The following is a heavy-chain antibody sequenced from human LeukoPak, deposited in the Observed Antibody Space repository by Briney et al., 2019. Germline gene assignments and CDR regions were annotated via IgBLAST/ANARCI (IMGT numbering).Heavy chain of an antibody. J-gene: IGHJ4*02. CDR3: ARGRDYYDSSGYYSYYFDY. D-gene: IGHD3-22*01. V-gene: IGHV1-69*13. CDR1: GGTFSSYA. Sequence: GAPVKVSCKASGGTFSSYAISWVRQAPGQGLEWMGGIIPIFGTANYAQKFQGRVTITADESTSTAYMELSSLRSEDTAVYYCARGRDYYDSSGYYSYYFDYWGQGTLVTVSS. CDR2: IIPIFGTA.